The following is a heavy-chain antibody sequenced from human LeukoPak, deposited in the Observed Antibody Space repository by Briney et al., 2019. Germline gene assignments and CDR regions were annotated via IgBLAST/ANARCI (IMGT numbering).Heavy chain of an antibody. Sequence: GGPLRLSCAASGFTFSSYSMNWVRQAPGKGLEWVSYISSSSDTIYYADSVKGRFSISRDNTKSSVYLQMNSLRVEDTALYFCARGRAVDVWGQGTMVTVSS. D-gene: IGHD3-10*01. CDR1: GFTFSSYS. CDR3: ARGRAVDV. J-gene: IGHJ3*01. V-gene: IGHV3-48*01. CDR2: ISSSSDTI.